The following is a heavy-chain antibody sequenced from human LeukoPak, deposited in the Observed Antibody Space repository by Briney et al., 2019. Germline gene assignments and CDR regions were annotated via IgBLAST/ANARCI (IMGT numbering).Heavy chain of an antibody. D-gene: IGHD3-10*01. J-gene: IGHJ4*02. CDR3: TTEPIPSMVRGVILDY. Sequence: PGGSLRLSCAASGFTFSNAWMSWVRQAPGKGLEWVGRIKSKTDGGTTDYAAPVKGRFTISRDDSKNTLYLQMNSLKTEDAAVYYCTTEPIPSMVRGVILDYWGQGTLVTVSS. CDR2: IKSKTDGGTT. V-gene: IGHV3-15*01. CDR1: GFTFSNAW.